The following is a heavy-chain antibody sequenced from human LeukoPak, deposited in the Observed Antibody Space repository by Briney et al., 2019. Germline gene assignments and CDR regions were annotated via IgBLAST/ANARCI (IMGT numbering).Heavy chain of an antibody. Sequence: PEGSLRLSCAASGFTFSNYDMHWVRQATGKGLEWVSAIGTAGDTYYPGSVRGRFTMSRENAKNSLYLQMNSLAAGDTAVYYCARGSNTHFDYWGQGILVTVSS. J-gene: IGHJ4*02. CDR1: GFTFSNYD. CDR2: IGTAGDT. CDR3: ARGSNTHFDY. V-gene: IGHV3-13*04. D-gene: IGHD2-8*01.